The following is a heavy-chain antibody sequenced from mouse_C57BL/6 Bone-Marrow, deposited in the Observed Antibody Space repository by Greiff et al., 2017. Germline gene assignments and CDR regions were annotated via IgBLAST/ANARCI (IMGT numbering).Heavy chain of an antibody. V-gene: IGHV14-4*01. Sequence: EVQLQQSGAELVRPGASVKLSCTASGFNIKDDYMHWVKQRPEQGLEWIGWIDPENGDTEYASKFQGKATITADTSSNAAYLQLSSLTSEDTAVYYCTSITTVAYDAMDYGGQGTSVTVSS. J-gene: IGHJ4*01. D-gene: IGHD1-1*01. CDR3: TSITTVAYDAMDY. CDR1: GFNIKDDY. CDR2: IDPENGDT.